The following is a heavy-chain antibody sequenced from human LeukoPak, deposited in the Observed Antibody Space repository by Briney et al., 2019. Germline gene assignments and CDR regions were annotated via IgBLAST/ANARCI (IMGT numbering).Heavy chain of an antibody. CDR1: ADSMTGNY. CDR2: IYYSGST. D-gene: IGHD6-19*01. V-gene: IGHV4-59*01. Sequence: SETLSLTCTVSADSMTGNYWSWIRQPPGKGLEWIGYIYYSGSTNYNPSLKSRVSISVDTSKSQFSLRLSSVTAADTALYYCARGGWSLDYWGQGSLVTVSS. CDR3: ARGGWSLDY. J-gene: IGHJ4*02.